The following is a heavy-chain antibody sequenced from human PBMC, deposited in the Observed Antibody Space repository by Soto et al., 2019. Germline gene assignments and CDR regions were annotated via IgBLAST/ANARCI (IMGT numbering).Heavy chain of an antibody. CDR2: ISYDGSNK. CDR3: AREYYGGWFSP. CDR1: GFTFSSYA. D-gene: IGHD4-17*01. V-gene: IGHV3-30-3*01. J-gene: IGHJ5*02. Sequence: QVQLVESGGGVVQPGRSLRLSCAASGFTFSSYAMHWVRQAPGKGLEWVAVISYDGSNKYYADSVKGRFTISRDNSKNTLYLQMNSLRAEDTAVYYCAREYYGGWFSPWGQGTLVTVSS.